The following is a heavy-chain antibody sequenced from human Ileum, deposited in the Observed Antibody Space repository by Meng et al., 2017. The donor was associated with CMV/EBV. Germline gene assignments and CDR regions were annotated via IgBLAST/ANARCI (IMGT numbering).Heavy chain of an antibody. J-gene: IGHJ1*01. CDR3: ARGVVGTGN. CDR2: INGGDGDT. V-gene: IGHV1-3*01. Sequence: KMSCKASGYTFTRDAVYWVRQAHGRGLEWMGWINGGDGDTKYSQKFQDRVTITRDISANIVYLELSSLRFEDTAMYYCARGVVGTGNWGQGTLVTVSS. CDR1: GYTFTRDA. D-gene: IGHD1-1*01.